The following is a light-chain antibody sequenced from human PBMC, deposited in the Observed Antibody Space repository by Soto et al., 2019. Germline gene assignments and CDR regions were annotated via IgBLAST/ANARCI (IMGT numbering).Light chain of an antibody. Sequence: DIHMTQSPSSLSASVGYTFTITCRASQTIRTYLNWYQKKKGRAPQLLIDAASDLQRGVPSRLSGSGYGTDLTITISSMHTEDFVTYYCQQSYIKPYTFGQGTKVDIK. V-gene: IGKV1-39*01. CDR1: QTIRTY. J-gene: IGKJ2*01. CDR2: AAS. CDR3: QQSYIKPYT.